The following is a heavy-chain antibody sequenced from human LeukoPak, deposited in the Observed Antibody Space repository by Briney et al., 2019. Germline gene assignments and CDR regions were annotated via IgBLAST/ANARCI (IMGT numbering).Heavy chain of an antibody. CDR1: GLTFSDFW. CDR2: INQGESEP. D-gene: IGHD7-27*01. CDR3: ARLNWGRADS. Sequence: SGGSLRLSCAASGLTFSDFWMMWVRQAPGKGLEWVANINQGESEPYYVDPVQGRFTISRDNTKNLLFLQMNGLRVEDTAVYYCARLNWGRADSWGQGTLLTVSA. J-gene: IGHJ4*02. V-gene: IGHV3-7*01.